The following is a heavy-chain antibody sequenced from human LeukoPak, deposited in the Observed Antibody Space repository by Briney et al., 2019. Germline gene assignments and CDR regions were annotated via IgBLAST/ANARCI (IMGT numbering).Heavy chain of an antibody. Sequence: SETLSLTCTVFGGSISSSTYYWSWIRQPPGKGLEWIGEINHSGSTNYNPSLKSRVTISVDTSKNQFSLKLSSVTAADTAVYYCARGSWYDPNWFDPWGQGTLVTVSS. CDR1: GGSISSSTYY. J-gene: IGHJ5*02. V-gene: IGHV4-39*07. D-gene: IGHD6-13*01. CDR2: INHSGST. CDR3: ARGSWYDPNWFDP.